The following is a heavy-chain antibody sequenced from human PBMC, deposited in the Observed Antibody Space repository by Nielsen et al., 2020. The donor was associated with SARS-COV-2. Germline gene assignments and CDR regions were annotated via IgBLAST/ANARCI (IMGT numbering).Heavy chain of an antibody. Sequence: GESLKISCSASGFTFSSPYMDWVRQAPGQGLVWVSRINPSGSGTAYADSVKGRFAVSRDDAENTVVLQIHSLRVEDTAVYYCARTSAGGSYYYYYYYMDVWGKGTTVTVSS. CDR3: ARTSAGGSYYYYYYYMDV. D-gene: IGHD1-1*01. J-gene: IGHJ6*03. CDR1: GFTFSSPY. CDR2: INPSGSGT. V-gene: IGHV3-74*01.